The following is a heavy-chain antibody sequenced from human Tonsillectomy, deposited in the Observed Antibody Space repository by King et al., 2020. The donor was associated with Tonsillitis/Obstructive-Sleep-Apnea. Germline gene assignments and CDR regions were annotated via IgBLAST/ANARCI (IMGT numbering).Heavy chain of an antibody. CDR3: ASNPPGSSWLSYYYYMDV. CDR2: INHSGST. V-gene: IGHV4-34*01. Sequence: VQLQQWGAGLLKPSATLSLTCAVYGGSFSGYYWSWIRQPPGKGLEWIGEINHSGSTNYNPSLKSRVTISVDTSKNQFSLKLSSVTAADTAVYYCASNPPGSSWLSYYYYMDVWGKGTTVTVSS. J-gene: IGHJ6*03. D-gene: IGHD6-13*01. CDR1: GGSFSGYY.